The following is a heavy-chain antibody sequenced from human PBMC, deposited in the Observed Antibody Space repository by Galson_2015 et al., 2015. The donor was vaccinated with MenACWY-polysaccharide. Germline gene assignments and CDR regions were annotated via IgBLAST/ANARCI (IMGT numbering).Heavy chain of an antibody. V-gene: IGHV1-8*01. Sequence: SVKVSCKASGYTFTSYDINWVRQAPGQGLEWMGWMNPNSGNTGYAQKFQGRVTMTRNTSISTAYMELSSLRSEDTAVYYCARGIRRTVYWFDPWGQGTLVTVSS. D-gene: IGHD4-11*01. CDR2: MNPNSGNT. CDR1: GYTFTSYD. J-gene: IGHJ5*02. CDR3: ARGIRRTVYWFDP.